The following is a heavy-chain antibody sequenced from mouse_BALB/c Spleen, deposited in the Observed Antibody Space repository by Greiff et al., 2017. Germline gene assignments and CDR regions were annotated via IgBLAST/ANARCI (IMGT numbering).Heavy chain of an antibody. D-gene: IGHD2-1*01. CDR2: IDPANGNT. V-gene: IGHV14-3*02. CDR1: GFNIKDSY. J-gene: IGHJ4*01. CDR3: SRRGNYPYYAMDY. Sequence: VQLQQSGAELVKPGASVKLSCTASGFNIKDSYMHWVKQRPEQGLEWIGRIDPANGNTKYDPKFQGKATITADTSSNTAYLQLSSLTSEDTAVYYYSRRGNYPYYAMDYWGQGTSVTVSS.